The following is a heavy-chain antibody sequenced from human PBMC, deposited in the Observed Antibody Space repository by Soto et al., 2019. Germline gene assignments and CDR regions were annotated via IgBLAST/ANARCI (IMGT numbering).Heavy chain of an antibody. CDR1: GYNFTSYG. Sequence: QVQLVQSGAEVKKPAASVKGSCKASGYNFTSYGISWVRQATAQGLEWMGWISAYNGNTNNAQKLQVRVARTTDTATRTGYMELRKLTADEPAVYFCATDRAVGLVAYWGQGTLVTVS. CDR3: ATDRAVGLVAY. J-gene: IGHJ4*02. CDR2: ISAYNGNT. V-gene: IGHV1-18*01.